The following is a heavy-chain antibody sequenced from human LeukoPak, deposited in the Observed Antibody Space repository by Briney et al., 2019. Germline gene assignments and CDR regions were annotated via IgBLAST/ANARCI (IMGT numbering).Heavy chain of an antibody. V-gene: IGHV4-59*01. CDR2: IYYSGST. CDR3: AGEYYDILTGYYRIDY. D-gene: IGHD3-9*01. CDR1: GGSISSYY. J-gene: IGHJ4*02. Sequence: SETLSPTCTVSGGSISSYYWSWIRQPPGKGLEWIGYIYYSGSTNYNPSLKSRVTISVDTSKNQFSLKLSSVTAADTAVYYCAGEYYDILTGYYRIDYWGQGTLVTVSS.